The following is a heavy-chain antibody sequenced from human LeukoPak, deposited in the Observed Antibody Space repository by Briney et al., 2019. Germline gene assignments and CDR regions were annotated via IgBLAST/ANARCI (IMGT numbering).Heavy chain of an antibody. D-gene: IGHD5-18*01. CDR2: ISSSSSTI. J-gene: IGHJ4*02. CDR3: AKLARYSYVGVYYFDY. V-gene: IGHV3-48*01. Sequence: GGSLRLSCAASGFTFSSYSMNWVRQAPGKGLEWVSYISSSSSTIYYADSVKGRFTISRDNSKSTLFLQMNSLRAEDTAVYYCAKLARYSYVGVYYFDYWGQGTLVTVSS. CDR1: GFTFSSYS.